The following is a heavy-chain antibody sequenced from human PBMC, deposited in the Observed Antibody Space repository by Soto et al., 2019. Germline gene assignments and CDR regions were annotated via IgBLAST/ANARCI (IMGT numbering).Heavy chain of an antibody. J-gene: IGHJ3*02. CDR1: GFTFSSYS. CDR2: ISSSSSTI. D-gene: IGHD2-15*01. CDR3: ARAPPIVVVVAADFDI. Sequence: GGSLRLSCAASGFTFSSYSMNWVRQAPGKGLEWVSYISSSSSTIYYADSVKGRFTISRDNAKNSLYLQMNSLRDEDTAVYYCARAPPIVVVVAADFDIWGQGTMVTVSS. V-gene: IGHV3-48*02.